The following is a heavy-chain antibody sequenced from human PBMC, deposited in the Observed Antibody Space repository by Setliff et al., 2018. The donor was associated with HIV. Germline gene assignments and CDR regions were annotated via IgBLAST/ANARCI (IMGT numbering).Heavy chain of an antibody. V-gene: IGHV1-18*01. J-gene: IGHJ5*02. CDR1: GYSLSKCG. CDR2: SSTDNGHT. Sequence: WASVKVSCKASGYSLSKCGISWVRQAPGQGLEWMGWSSTDNGHTNYAQKLQGRVTMTTDTSTRTAYMELRGLTSDDTAVYYCARDCGMGPATDNFDPWGQGTLVTVSS. CDR3: ARDCGMGPATDNFDP. D-gene: IGHD1-1*01.